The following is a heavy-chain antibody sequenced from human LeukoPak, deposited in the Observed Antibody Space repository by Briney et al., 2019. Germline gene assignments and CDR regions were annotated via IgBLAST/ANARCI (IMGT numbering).Heavy chain of an antibody. J-gene: IGHJ4*02. CDR1: GFTFSSYG. D-gene: IGHD3-10*01. Sequence: GESLRLSCAASGFTFSSYGMHWVRQAPGKGLEWVAVIWHDESKKYYADSVEGRFTISRDTSKNTLYLQMNSLRVEDTAVYYCARDGTLGASGSYYNLPYWGQGTLVTVSS. CDR3: ARDGTLGASGSYYNLPY. V-gene: IGHV3-33*01. CDR2: IWHDESKK.